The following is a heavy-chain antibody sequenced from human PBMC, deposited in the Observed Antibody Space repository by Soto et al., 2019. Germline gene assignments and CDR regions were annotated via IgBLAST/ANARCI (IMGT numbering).Heavy chain of an antibody. CDR3: ARPPDGSSGWYLGY. Sequence: EVQLAESGGGLVQPGGSLRLSCTASGFTFSSYTMNWGRQAPGKGLEWLSYITSGSGTIYYADSVKGRFTISRDNAQNSLYLQMNSLRDEDTAVYYCARPPDGSSGWYLGYWGQGTLVTVSS. J-gene: IGHJ4*02. D-gene: IGHD6-19*01. V-gene: IGHV3-48*02. CDR1: GFTFSSYT. CDR2: ITSGSGTI.